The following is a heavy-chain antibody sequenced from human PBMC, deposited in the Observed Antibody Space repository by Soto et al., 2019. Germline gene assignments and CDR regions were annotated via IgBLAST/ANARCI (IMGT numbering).Heavy chain of an antibody. D-gene: IGHD6-6*01. J-gene: IGHJ6*02. CDR2: TYYRSKWYN. V-gene: IGHV6-1*01. Sequence: SQTLSLTCAISGDSVSSNSAAWNWIRQSPSRGLEWLGRTYYRSKWYNDYAVSVKSRITINPDTSKNQFSLQLNSVTPEDTAVYYCARDPHTEYSSSSYYGMDVWGQGTTVTVPS. CDR1: GDSVSSNSAA. CDR3: ARDPHTEYSSSSYYGMDV.